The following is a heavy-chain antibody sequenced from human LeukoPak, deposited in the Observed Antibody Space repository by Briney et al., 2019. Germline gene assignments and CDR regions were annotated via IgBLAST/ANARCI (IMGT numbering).Heavy chain of an antibody. CDR2: IYHSGST. D-gene: IGHD3-10*01. J-gene: IGHJ4*02. V-gene: IGHV4-38-2*02. Sequence: PSETLSLTCTVSGYSISSGYYWGWIRQPPGKGLEWIGSIYHSGSTYYNPSLKSRVTISVDTSKNQFSLKLSSVTAADTAVYYCRTTLWFGEGDYWGQGTLVTVSS. CDR3: RTTLWFGEGDY. CDR1: GYSISSGYY.